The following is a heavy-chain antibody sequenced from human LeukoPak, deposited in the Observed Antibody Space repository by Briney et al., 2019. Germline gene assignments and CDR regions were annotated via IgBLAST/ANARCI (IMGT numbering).Heavy chain of an antibody. CDR1: GLTFSTYG. CDR3: AILDDSFDY. J-gene: IGHJ4*02. D-gene: IGHD1-1*01. Sequence: PGRSLRLSCAASGLTFSTYGIHWVRQAPGKGLEWVAFIRYDGSDKYYADSMKGRFTISRDNSKNTLYLQMNSLRAEDTALYYCAILDDSFDYWGQGTLVTVSS. V-gene: IGHV3-30*02. CDR2: IRYDGSDK.